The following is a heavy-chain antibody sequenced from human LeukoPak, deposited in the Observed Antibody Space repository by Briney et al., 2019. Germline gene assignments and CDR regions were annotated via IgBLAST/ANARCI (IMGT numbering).Heavy chain of an antibody. V-gene: IGHV1-69*06. J-gene: IGHJ4*02. Sequence: SVKVSCKASGGTFSSYAISWVRQAPGQGLEWMGGIIPIFGTANYAQKFQGRVTITADKSTSTAYMELSSLRSEDTAVYYCARGGGAYSSGWYRETDFDYWGQGTLVTVSS. CDR2: IIPIFGTA. CDR1: GGTFSSYA. CDR3: ARGGGAYSSGWYRETDFDY. D-gene: IGHD6-19*01.